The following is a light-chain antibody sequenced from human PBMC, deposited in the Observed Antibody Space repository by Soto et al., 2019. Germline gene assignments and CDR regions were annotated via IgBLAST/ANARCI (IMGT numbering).Light chain of an antibody. CDR2: DAS. J-gene: IGKJ4*01. Sequence: EIVLTQSPATLSLSPGARATLSCRASQSSSSSLAWYQQKPGQAPRLLIYDASNRATDIPARFSGSGSGTDFTLTVSSLEPEDFAVYYCQQRSNWPLTFGGGTKVEIK. CDR3: QQRSNWPLT. V-gene: IGKV3-11*01. CDR1: QSSSSS.